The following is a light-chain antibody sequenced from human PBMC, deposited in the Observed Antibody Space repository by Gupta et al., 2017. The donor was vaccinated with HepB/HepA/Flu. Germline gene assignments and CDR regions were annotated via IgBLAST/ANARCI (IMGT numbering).Light chain of an antibody. CDR1: QSVLYSSNNKNY. Sequence: EIVMTQSPDSLAVALGERATINCNSSQSVLYSSNNKNYLAWYQQKPGQPPKLLIYRASTRESGVPNRVRGSGSGTDFTLTISSLQAEDVAVYYCKQDYSTPFTFGPGTKVDIK. V-gene: IGKV4-1*01. CDR2: RAS. CDR3: KQDYSTPFT. J-gene: IGKJ3*01.